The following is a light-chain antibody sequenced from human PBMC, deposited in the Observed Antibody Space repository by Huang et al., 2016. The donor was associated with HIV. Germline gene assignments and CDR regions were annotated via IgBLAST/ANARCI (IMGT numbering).Light chain of an antibody. V-gene: IGKV3-15*01. J-gene: IGKJ3*01. CDR1: HSVRSN. CDR3: QQYDNWPPFT. CDR2: DAS. Sequence: EIVMTQSPGTLSVSPGERATLSCRASHSVRSNFAWYQQKPGQAPRLLIYDASTRATGVPARFSGRGSGTQFTLSISSLQSEDFAVYYCQQYDNWPPFTFGPGTKVDIK.